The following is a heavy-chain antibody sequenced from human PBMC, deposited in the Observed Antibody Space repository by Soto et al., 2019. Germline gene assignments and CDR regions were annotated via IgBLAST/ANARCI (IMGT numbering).Heavy chain of an antibody. V-gene: IGHV4-39*01. CDR3: AREFFDSSDYTTNWFDP. CDR1: GDSISNSRFY. D-gene: IGHD3-22*01. Sequence: PSETLSLTCSVSGDSISNSRFYWAWIRQPPGEGLEWIGSIYHTGNAYYNPSLKSRVTISVDTSKNQFSLKLTSVTAADAALYYCAREFFDSSDYTTNWFDPWGQGTLVT. J-gene: IGHJ5*02. CDR2: IYHTGNA.